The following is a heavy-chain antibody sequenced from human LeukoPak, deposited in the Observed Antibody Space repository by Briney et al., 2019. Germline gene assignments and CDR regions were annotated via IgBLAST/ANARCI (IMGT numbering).Heavy chain of an antibody. CDR1: GFTFSSYA. J-gene: IGHJ4*02. Sequence: PGGSLRLSCAASGFTFSSYAMHWVRQAPGKGLEWVAVISYDGSNKYYADSVKGRFTISRDNSKGMLYLQMNSLRAEDTAVYYCAGTYCSGARCHLGYWGQGTLVSVSS. V-gene: IGHV3-30*04. D-gene: IGHD2-15*01. CDR3: AGTYCSGARCHLGY. CDR2: ISYDGSNK.